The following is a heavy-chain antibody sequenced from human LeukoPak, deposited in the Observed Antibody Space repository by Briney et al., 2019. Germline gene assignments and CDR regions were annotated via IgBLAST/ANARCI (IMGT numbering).Heavy chain of an antibody. D-gene: IGHD3-22*01. J-gene: IGHJ4*02. CDR3: AKATDYYYDSSGHDY. Sequence: SSGGYYWSWIRQHPGKGLEWVSGISWNSGSIGYADSVKGRFTISRDNAKNSLYLQMNSLRAEDTALYYCAKATDYYYDSSGHDYWGQGTLVTVSS. V-gene: IGHV3-9*01. CDR1: SSGGYY. CDR2: ISWNSGSI.